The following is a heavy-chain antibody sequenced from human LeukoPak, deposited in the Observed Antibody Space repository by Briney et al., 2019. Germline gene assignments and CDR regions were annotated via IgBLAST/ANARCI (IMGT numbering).Heavy chain of an antibody. V-gene: IGHV3-66*01. J-gene: IGHJ6*02. Sequence: GGSLRLSCTASEFNVSNSFIHWVRQAPGKGLEWVSVIYSGGATYFTDSVKGRFSISRDIFKNTVYLQMNSLRVDDTADFYCARAQQTDFGVGAMDVWGQGTTVTVSS. CDR3: ARAQQTDFGVGAMDV. CDR2: IYSGGAT. CDR1: EFNVSNSF. D-gene: IGHD4-17*01.